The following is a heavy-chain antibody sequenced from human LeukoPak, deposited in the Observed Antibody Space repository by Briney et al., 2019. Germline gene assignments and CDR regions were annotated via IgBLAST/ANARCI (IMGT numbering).Heavy chain of an antibody. CDR1: GDSVSSNSAA. CDR2: TFYRSKWYN. D-gene: IGHD6-19*01. J-gene: IGHJ4*02. Sequence: SQTLSLTCAISGDSVSSNSAAWNWIRQSPSRGLEWLGRTFYRSKWYNDYIVSVKSRININPDTSKNQFSLRLNSVTPEDTAMYYCAREEESSGWSFDYWDQGTLVTVSS. CDR3: AREEESSGWSFDY. V-gene: IGHV6-1*01.